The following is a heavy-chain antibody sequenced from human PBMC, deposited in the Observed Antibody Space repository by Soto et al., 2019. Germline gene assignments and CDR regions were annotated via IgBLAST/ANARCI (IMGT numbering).Heavy chain of an antibody. J-gene: IGHJ4*02. CDR2: IHTGGKT. D-gene: IGHD3-10*01. CDR1: GFTVTRNY. Sequence: ELQLVESGGGLIQPGGSLRLSCAASGFTVTRNYMTWVRLAPGKGLECVPTIHTGGKTFYTDSVKGRFTVSRGASKNTVDLQMNTLSVEDTAVYYCATGGSKRVRGAIVEVFHLEFWGRGTVVTVSS. V-gene: IGHV3-53*02. CDR3: ATGGSKRVRGAIVEVFHLEF.